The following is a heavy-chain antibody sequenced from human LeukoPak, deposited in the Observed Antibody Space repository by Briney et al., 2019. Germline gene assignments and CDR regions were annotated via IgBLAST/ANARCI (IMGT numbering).Heavy chain of an antibody. J-gene: IGHJ4*02. V-gene: IGHV3-7*01. CDR3: ARAAFGYSYGQYHFDY. Sequence: GGSLRLSCAASGFTFSSYAMSWVRQAPGKGLEWVANIKQDGSEKYYVDSVKGRFTISRDNAKNSLYLQMNSLRAEDTAVYYCARAAFGYSYGQYHFDYWGQGTLVTVSS. D-gene: IGHD5-18*01. CDR2: IKQDGSEK. CDR1: GFTFSSYA.